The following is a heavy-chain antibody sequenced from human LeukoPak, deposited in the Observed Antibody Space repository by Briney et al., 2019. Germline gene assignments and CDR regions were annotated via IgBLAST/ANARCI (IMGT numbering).Heavy chain of an antibody. Sequence: GGSLRLSCAASGFTFSSYAMSWVRQAPGKGLEWVSAISGSGGSTYYADSVKGRFTISRDNSKNTLYLQMNSLRAEDTAVYYCAKVPRIAAAGTDYFDYWGQGTLVTVSS. V-gene: IGHV3-23*01. D-gene: IGHD6-13*01. CDR2: ISGSGGST. J-gene: IGHJ4*02. CDR3: AKVPRIAAAGTDYFDY. CDR1: GFTFSSYA.